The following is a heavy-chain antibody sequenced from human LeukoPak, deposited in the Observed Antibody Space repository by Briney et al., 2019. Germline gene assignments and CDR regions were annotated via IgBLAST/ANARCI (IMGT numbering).Heavy chain of an antibody. CDR1: GYTFTGYY. J-gene: IGHJ4*02. V-gene: IGHV1-2*06. CDR2: INPNSGGT. D-gene: IGHD2-21*02. Sequence: ASVKVPCKASGYTFTGYYMNWVRQAPGQGLEWMGRINPNSGGTNYAQKFQGRVTMTRDTSISTAYMELTSLRSDDTAVYYCARDSAYCGGDCPDYWGQGTLVTVSS. CDR3: ARDSAYCGGDCPDY.